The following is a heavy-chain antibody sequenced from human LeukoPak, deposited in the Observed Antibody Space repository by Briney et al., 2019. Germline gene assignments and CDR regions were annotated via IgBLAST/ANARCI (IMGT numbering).Heavy chain of an antibody. V-gene: IGHV4-34*01. CDR2: INHSGST. CDR1: GGSFSGYY. J-gene: IGHJ5*02. D-gene: IGHD5-18*01. CDR3: ARGRSIQLWLPGSWFDP. Sequence: PSETLSLTCAVYGGSFSGYYWSWIRQPPGKGLEWIGEINHSGSTNYNPSLKSRVTISVDTSKNQFSLKLSSVTAADTAVYYCARGRSIQLWLPGSWFDPWGQGTLVTVSS.